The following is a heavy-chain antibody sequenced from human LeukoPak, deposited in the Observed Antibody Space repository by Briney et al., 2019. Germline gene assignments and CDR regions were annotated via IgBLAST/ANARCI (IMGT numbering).Heavy chain of an antibody. D-gene: IGHD4-17*01. CDR3: ATSNDDLRSLGH. Sequence: PGGSLRLSCVGSGFTFSTFAMSWVRQAPQKGLEWVSTITSRGDTGYADSVKGRFSISRDNSKNTLSVQMSSLRAEDTAVYYCATSNDDLRSLGHWGQGTLVTVSS. CDR2: ITSRGDT. CDR1: GFTFSTFA. V-gene: IGHV3-23*01. J-gene: IGHJ4*02.